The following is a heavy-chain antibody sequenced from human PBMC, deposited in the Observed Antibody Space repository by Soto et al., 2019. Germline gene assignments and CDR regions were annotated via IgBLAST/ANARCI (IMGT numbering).Heavy chain of an antibody. Sequence: QLQLLESGSGLVKPSQTLSLTCAVSGGPISSGGYSWRWIRQPPGKGLEYIGYIYHSVSTYYNPSLKSRVTISVDRSKNQFSLRLSSVTAADTAVYYCARVPDYWGQGTLVTVSS. V-gene: IGHV4-30-2*01. J-gene: IGHJ4*02. CDR3: ARVPDY. CDR1: GGPISSGGYS. CDR2: IYHSVST.